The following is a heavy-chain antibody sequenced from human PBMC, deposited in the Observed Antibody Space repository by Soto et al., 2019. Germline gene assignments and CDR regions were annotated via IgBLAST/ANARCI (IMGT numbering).Heavy chain of an antibody. J-gene: IGHJ4*02. CDR1: GGPINNYY. CDR3: AREYYDILTGYYPFDY. V-gene: IGHV4-59*01. Sequence: SETLSLTCSLSGGPINNYYCRWIRQPPGDGLEWSGYIYYSGSTNYNPSLKSRVTITVDTSKNQFSLKLISVTAADTAVYYCAREYYDILTGYYPFDYWGQGTLVTVSS. CDR2: IYYSGST. D-gene: IGHD3-9*01.